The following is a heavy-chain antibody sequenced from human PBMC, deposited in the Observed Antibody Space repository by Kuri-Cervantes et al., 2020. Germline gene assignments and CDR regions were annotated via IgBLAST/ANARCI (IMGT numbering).Heavy chain of an antibody. CDR2: INPNSDGT. CDR1: GYTFTGYY. V-gene: IGHV1-2*04. D-gene: IGHD5-12*01. J-gene: IGHJ4*02. CDR3: ARGLGSGYDWASYYFDY. Sequence: ASVKVSCKASGYTFTGYYMHWVRQAPGQGLEWMGWINPNSDGTNYAQKFQGWVTMTRDTSISTAYMELSRLRSDDTAVYYCARGLGSGYDWASYYFDYWGQGTLVTAS.